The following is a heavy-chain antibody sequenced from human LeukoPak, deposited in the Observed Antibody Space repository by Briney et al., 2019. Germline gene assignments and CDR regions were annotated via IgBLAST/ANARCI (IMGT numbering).Heavy chain of an antibody. Sequence: SQTLSLTCTVSGGSIGSGGYYWSWIRQHPGKGLEWIGYIYYSGSTYYNPSLKSRVTISVDTSKNQFSLKLSSVTAADTAVYYCARGSFTMIVVPFDPWGQGTLVTVSS. CDR3: ARGSFTMIVVPFDP. D-gene: IGHD3-22*01. J-gene: IGHJ5*02. CDR2: IYYSGST. V-gene: IGHV4-31*03. CDR1: GGSIGSGGYY.